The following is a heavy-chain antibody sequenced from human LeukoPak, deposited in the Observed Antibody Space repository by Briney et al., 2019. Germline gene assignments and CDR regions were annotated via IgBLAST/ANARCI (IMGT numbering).Heavy chain of an antibody. J-gene: IGHJ4*02. V-gene: IGHV4-30-2*01. CDR1: GGSISSGGYS. D-gene: IGHD3-22*01. CDR3: AGGGDSSGFYYYFDS. Sequence: NPSETLSLTCTVSGGSISSGGYSWNWIRQPPGKDLEWIGYIYHSGNTYYNPSLKSRVTISVDRSKNQFSLKLTFVTAADTAVYYCAGGGDSSGFYYYFDSWGQGTLVTVSS. CDR2: IYHSGNT.